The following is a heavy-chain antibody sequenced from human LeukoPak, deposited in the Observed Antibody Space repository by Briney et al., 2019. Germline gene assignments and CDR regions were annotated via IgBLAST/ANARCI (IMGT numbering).Heavy chain of an antibody. CDR1: GFTFSSYW. Sequence: SGGSLRLSCAASGFTFSSYWMSWVRQAPGKGLEWVANIKQDGSEKYYVDSVKGRFTISRDNAKNSLYLQMNSLRAEDTAVYYCARDQLDMGSSWYGGYYYYGMDVWGQGTTVTVSS. J-gene: IGHJ6*02. V-gene: IGHV3-7*01. CDR2: IKQDGSEK. D-gene: IGHD6-13*01. CDR3: ARDQLDMGSSWYGGYYYYGMDV.